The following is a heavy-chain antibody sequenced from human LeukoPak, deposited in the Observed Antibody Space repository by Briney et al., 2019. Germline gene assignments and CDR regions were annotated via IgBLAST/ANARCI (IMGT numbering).Heavy chain of an antibody. Sequence: SETLSLTCTVSGDSISSSRYYWGWIRQPPGKGLEWIGSASYSGSPYSNPSLKSRGTTSVDTSKNQFSLRLSSVTATDTAMYYCARHGWDYPSGTYYTFDPWGQGTLVTVSS. D-gene: IGHD3-10*01. CDR1: GDSISSSRYY. CDR2: ASYSGSP. J-gene: IGHJ5*02. V-gene: IGHV4-39*01. CDR3: ARHGWDYPSGTYYTFDP.